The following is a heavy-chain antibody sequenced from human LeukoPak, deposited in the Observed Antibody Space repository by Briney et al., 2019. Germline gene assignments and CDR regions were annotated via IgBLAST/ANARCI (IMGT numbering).Heavy chain of an antibody. D-gene: IGHD3-9*01. CDR3: ARIALYYDTAFYFGYYYYYYPMDV. CDR2: ISSTGSDM. J-gene: IGHJ6*02. CDR1: GFTLNTYS. Sequence: GGSLRLSCAASGFTLNTYSMNWVRQAPGKGLEWVSSISSTGSDMYYVDSVKGRFTISRDNAKNSLFLQVNSLRAEDTAVYYCARIALYYDTAFYFGYYYYYYPMDVWGQGTTVTVSS. V-gene: IGHV3-21*01.